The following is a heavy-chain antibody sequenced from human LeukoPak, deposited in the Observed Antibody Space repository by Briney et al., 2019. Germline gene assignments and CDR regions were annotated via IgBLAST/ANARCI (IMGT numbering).Heavy chain of an antibody. CDR3: AKDSTISGSYYGMDV. CDR1: GFTFSSYS. CDR2: ISGSGGST. D-gene: IGHD5-12*01. J-gene: IGHJ6*02. V-gene: IGHV3-23*01. Sequence: PGGSLRLSCAASGFTFSSYSMSWVRQAPGKGLEWVSAISGSGGSTYYTDSVKGRFSIARDNSKNTLYLQMNSLRAEDTALYYCAKDSTISGSYYGMDVWGQGTTVTVSS.